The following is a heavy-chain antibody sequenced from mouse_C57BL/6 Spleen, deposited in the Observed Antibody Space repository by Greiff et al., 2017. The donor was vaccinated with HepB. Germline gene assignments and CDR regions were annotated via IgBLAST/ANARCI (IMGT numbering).Heavy chain of an antibody. Sequence: QVQLQQSGAELARPGASVKLSCKASGYTFTSYGISWVKQRTGQGLEWIGEIYPRSGNPYYNEKFKGKATLTADKSSSTAYMELSSLTSEDSAVYFCARMGITTVPYWGQGTLVTVSA. CDR1: GYTFTSYG. V-gene: IGHV1-81*01. J-gene: IGHJ3*01. D-gene: IGHD1-1*01. CDR3: ARMGITTVPY. CDR2: IYPRSGNP.